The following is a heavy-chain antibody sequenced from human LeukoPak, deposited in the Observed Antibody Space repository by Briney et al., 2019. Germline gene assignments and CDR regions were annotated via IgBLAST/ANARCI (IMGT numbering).Heavy chain of an antibody. CDR1: GFTFDDYG. J-gene: IGHJ3*02. D-gene: IGHD6-19*01. Sequence: GGSLRLSCAASGFTFDDYGMTWVRQAPGKGLEWVSAINWNDGGTGYADSVKGRFTISRDNAKNSLYLQMNSLRAEDTALYYCARVKKYSSGWLNAFDIWGQGTMVTVSS. CDR2: INWNDGGT. CDR3: ARVKKYSSGWLNAFDI. V-gene: IGHV3-20*04.